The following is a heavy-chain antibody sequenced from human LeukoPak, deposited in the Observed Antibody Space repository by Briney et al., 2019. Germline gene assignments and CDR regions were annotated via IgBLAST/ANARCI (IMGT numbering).Heavy chain of an antibody. D-gene: IGHD3-10*01. CDR2: ISSSGSTI. CDR1: GFTFSSYE. CDR3: AINMVRGTSWDYMDV. J-gene: IGHJ6*03. Sequence: GGSLRLSCAASGFTFSSYEMNWVRQAPGKGLEWVSYISSSGSTIYYADSVKGRFTISRDNAKNSLYLQMNSLRAEDTAVYYCAINMVRGTSWDYMDVWGKGTTVTISS. V-gene: IGHV3-48*03.